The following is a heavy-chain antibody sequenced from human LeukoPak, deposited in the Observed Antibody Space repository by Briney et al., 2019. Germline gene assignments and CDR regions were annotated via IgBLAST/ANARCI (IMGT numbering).Heavy chain of an antibody. Sequence: GGSLRLSCSASAFTFSNFAMHWVRQAPGEGLESVSAISSNGDSTYYADSVRGRFTISRDNSKNTLYLRMSSLRAEDTAVYYCAKVQWTRIFYQSPFDFWGQGTLVTVSS. CDR2: ISSNGDST. D-gene: IGHD2-8*01. CDR3: AKVQWTRIFYQSPFDF. CDR1: AFTFSNFA. V-gene: IGHV3-64D*06. J-gene: IGHJ4*02.